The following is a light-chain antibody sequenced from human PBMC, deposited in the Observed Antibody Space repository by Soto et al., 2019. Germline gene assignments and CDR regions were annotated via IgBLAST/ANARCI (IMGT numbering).Light chain of an antibody. V-gene: IGKV1-5*01. CDR3: QQYNSYPWT. Sequence: DIQMTQSPSTLSASVGDRVTITCRASQSINNWLAWYLQKPGKAPKLLIYDGSSLESGVPSRFSGRGSGTEFTLTIRSMQTDDFANYYCQQYNSYPWTFGQGTKVDIK. CDR1: QSINNW. CDR2: DGS. J-gene: IGKJ1*01.